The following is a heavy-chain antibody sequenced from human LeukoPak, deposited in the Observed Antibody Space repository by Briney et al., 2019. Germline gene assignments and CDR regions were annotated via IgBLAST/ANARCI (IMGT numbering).Heavy chain of an antibody. CDR1: GFTFSSYS. V-gene: IGHV3-21*01. J-gene: IGHJ4*02. Sequence: GGSLRLSCAASGFTFSSYSMNWVRQAPGKGLEWASSISSSSSYIYYADSVKGRFTISRDNAKNSLYLQMNSLRAEDTAVYYCARDANCSSTSCYPFDYWGQGTLVTVSS. CDR2: ISSSSSYI. D-gene: IGHD2-2*01. CDR3: ARDANCSSTSCYPFDY.